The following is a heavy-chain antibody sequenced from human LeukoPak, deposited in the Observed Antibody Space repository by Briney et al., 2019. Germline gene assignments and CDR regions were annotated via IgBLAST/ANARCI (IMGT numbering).Heavy chain of an antibody. CDR2: IRATAEGANYA. Sequence: PGGSLRLSCATSGFSFTDDPMNWVRQAPGKGLEWRSNIRATAEGANYAYYAHSVKGRLTLHRDDGKNTLYPHMNRLRDDDTAVYYCETDQRYAFDYWGQGILVTVSS. J-gene: IGHJ4*02. CDR1: GFSFTDDP. V-gene: IGHV3-48*02. CDR3: ETDQRYAFDY. D-gene: IGHD3-9*01.